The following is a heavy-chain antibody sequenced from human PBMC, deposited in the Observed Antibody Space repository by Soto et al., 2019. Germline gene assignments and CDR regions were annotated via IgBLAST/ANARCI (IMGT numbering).Heavy chain of an antibody. CDR3: AISVEGHFDY. CDR2: ITSDTKTI. Sequence: EVQLVESGGDLVQRGGSLRLSCVASGFTFSVYSMNWVRQAPGKGLEWFSYITSDTKTIKYADSVKGRFTISRDNAKNAVYLQMNSLRDEDTAVYYCAISVEGHFDYWGQGTVVTGSS. D-gene: IGHD6-19*01. CDR1: GFTFSVYS. J-gene: IGHJ4*02. V-gene: IGHV3-48*02.